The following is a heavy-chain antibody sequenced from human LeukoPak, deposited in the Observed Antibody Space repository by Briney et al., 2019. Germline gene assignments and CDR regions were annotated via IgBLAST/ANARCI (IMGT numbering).Heavy chain of an antibody. V-gene: IGHV3-74*03. J-gene: IGHJ4*02. D-gene: IGHD3-16*01. CDR3: VRDLGGPDY. CDR1: AFTFSEYW. CDR2: ITNDGSRT. Sequence: GGSLRLSCTASAFTFSEYWMHWVRQPPGKGLVWVSRITNDGSRTEYAGSVKGRFTISRDNAKNTLYLQMDSLRPEDTAVYYCVRDLGGPDYWGQGTLVTVSS.